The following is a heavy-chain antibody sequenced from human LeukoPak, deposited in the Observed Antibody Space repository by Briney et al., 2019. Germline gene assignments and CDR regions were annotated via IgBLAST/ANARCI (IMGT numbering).Heavy chain of an antibody. J-gene: IGHJ4*02. V-gene: IGHV3-7*04. CDR2: IKQDGSER. CDR1: GFTFRSYW. CDR3: AREYYYGSGSYYNGY. Sequence: GGSLRLSCAASGFTFRSYWMTWVRQAPEKGLEWVANIKQDGSERYYVDSVKGRFTISRDNANNSLYLQMNSLRAEDTAVYYCAREYYYGSGSYYNGYWGQGTLVTVSS. D-gene: IGHD3-10*01.